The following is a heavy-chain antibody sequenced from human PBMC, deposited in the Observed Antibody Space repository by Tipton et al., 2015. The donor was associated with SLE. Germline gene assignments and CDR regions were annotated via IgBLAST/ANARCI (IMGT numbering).Heavy chain of an antibody. CDR3: ARELRTGYFDS. J-gene: IGHJ4*02. Sequence: TLSLTCAVYGGSFSGYYWSWIRQPPGKGLEWIGEINHRGSTNYNPSLKSRVTISVDTSKNQFSLKLSAVTAADTAVYYCARELRTGYFDSWGRGTLVAVSS. CDR1: GGSFSGYY. CDR2: INHRGST. D-gene: IGHD1-1*01. V-gene: IGHV4-34*01.